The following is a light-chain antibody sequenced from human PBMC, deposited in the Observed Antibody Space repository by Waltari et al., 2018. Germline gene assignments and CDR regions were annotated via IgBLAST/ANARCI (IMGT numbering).Light chain of an antibody. Sequence: EIVLTQSPATLSLSPGEGATLSCRASQSVSSQLVWYQQKRGQALRLPSCDATNRATDIPSRFSGSGSEADFALTISSLEPEDFAVYYCQQCNNSPPTFGQGTKVEIK. J-gene: IGKJ1*01. V-gene: IGKV3-11*01. CDR1: QSVSSQ. CDR3: QQCNNSPPT. CDR2: DAT.